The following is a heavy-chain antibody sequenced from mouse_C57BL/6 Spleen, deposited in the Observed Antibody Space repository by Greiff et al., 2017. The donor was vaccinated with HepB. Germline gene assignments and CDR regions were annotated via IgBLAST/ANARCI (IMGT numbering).Heavy chain of an antibody. CDR2: ISSGSSTI. Sequence: VQLVESGGGLVKPGGSLKLSCAASGFTFSDYGMHWVRQAPEKGLEWVAYISSGSSTIYYADTVKGRFTISRDNAKNTLFLQMTSLRSEDTAMYYCARKDYGSSYVGGMDYWGQGTSVTVSS. D-gene: IGHD1-1*01. V-gene: IGHV5-17*01. CDR3: ARKDYGSSYVGGMDY. CDR1: GFTFSDYG. J-gene: IGHJ4*01.